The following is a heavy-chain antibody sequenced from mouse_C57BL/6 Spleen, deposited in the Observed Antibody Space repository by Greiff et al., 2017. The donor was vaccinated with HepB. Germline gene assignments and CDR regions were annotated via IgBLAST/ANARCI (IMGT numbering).Heavy chain of an antibody. D-gene: IGHD2-3*01. CDR3: GRPEGMAQGEEYAMDY. V-gene: IGHV1-62-2*01. Sequence: QVQLQQSGAELVKPGASVKLSCKASGYTFTEYTIHWVKQRSGQGLEWIGWFYPGSGSIKYNEKFKDKATLTAGKSSSTVYMGLSRLTSEDSAVYLCGRPEGMAQGEEYAMDYWGQGTSVTDSS. CDR2: FYPGSGSI. J-gene: IGHJ4*01. CDR1: GYTFTEYT.